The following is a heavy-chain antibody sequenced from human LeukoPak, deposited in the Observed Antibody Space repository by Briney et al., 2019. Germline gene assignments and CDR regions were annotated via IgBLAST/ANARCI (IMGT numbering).Heavy chain of an antibody. CDR1: GFTFSNYG. Sequence: PGGSLRLSCAASGFTFSNYGMHWVRQAPGKGLVWVARTNTHGTSANYADSVKGRFIISRDNANNTLYLQMNGLRDEDTGVYYALAGYYSYYMDVWGKGTTVTVSS. CDR2: TNTHGTSA. CDR3: LAGYYSYYMDV. D-gene: IGHD6-13*01. V-gene: IGHV3-74*01. J-gene: IGHJ6*03.